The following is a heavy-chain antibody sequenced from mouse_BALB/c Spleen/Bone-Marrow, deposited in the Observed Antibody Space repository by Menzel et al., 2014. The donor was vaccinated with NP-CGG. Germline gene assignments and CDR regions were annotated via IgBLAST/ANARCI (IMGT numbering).Heavy chain of an antibody. D-gene: IGHD2-4*01. CDR1: GFNIKDTY. Sequence: VQLKDSGAELVKPGASVKLSCTASGFNIKDTYMHWVKQRPEQGLEWIGRIDPANGNTKYDPKFQGKATITADTSSNTAYLQLSSLTSEDTAVYYCARFPYDYGGGDYWGQGTALTDSS. V-gene: IGHV14-3*02. CDR3: ARFPYDYGGGDY. J-gene: IGHJ2*01. CDR2: IDPANGNT.